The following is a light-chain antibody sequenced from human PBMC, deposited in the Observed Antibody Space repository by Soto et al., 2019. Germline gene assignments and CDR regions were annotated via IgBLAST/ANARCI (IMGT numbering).Light chain of an antibody. J-gene: IGKJ4*01. CDR3: QQYGSSLSLT. CDR2: GAS. Sequence: EIVLTQSPGTLSLSPGERATLSCRASQSVSSSYLAWYQQKPGQAPRLLIYGASSRATGIPDRFSGSGSGTDFTLTISRLEPEDFAVYYCQQYGSSLSLTFGGGPKVDI. CDR1: QSVSSSY. V-gene: IGKV3-20*01.